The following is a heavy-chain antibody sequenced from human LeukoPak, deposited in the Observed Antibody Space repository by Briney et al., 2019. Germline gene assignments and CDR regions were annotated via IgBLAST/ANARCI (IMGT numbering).Heavy chain of an antibody. CDR3: AARSYYDSSTPFDY. V-gene: IGHV4-59*10. CDR1: GGSFSGYY. D-gene: IGHD3-22*01. Sequence: SETLSLTCAVYGGSFSGYYWSWIRQPAGKGLEWIGRIYISGSTNYNPSLKSRVTMSVDTSKNQFSLKLSSVTAADTAVYYCAARSYYDSSTPFDYWGQGTLVTVSS. J-gene: IGHJ4*02. CDR2: IYISGST.